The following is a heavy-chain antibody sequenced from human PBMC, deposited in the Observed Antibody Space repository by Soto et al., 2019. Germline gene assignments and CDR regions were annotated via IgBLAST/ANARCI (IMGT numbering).Heavy chain of an antibody. CDR1: GFSLSTSGMC. J-gene: IGHJ4*02. D-gene: IGHD5-12*01. CDR3: ARILCGYSGYAPIFYYFDY. CDR2: IDWDDDK. Sequence: GSGPTLVNPTQTLTLTCTFSGFSLSTSGMCVSWIRQPPGKALEWLALIDWDDDKYYSTSLKTRLTISKDTSKNQVVLTMTNMDPVDTATYYCARILCGYSGYAPIFYYFDYWGQGTLVTVSS. V-gene: IGHV2-70*01.